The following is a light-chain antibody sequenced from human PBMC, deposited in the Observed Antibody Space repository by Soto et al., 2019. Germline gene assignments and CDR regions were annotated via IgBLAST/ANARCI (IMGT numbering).Light chain of an antibody. V-gene: IGLV2-14*03. CDR1: SSDVGSSNY. CDR2: DVS. J-gene: IGLJ3*02. Sequence: QSALTQPASVSGSPGQSITISCTGTSSDVGSSNYVSWYQHHPGKAPQLIIFDVSDRPSGVSHRFSGAKSGNTASLIISGLRAEDEAYYYCSSYTRGNSWVFGGGTKLTVL. CDR3: SSYTRGNSWV.